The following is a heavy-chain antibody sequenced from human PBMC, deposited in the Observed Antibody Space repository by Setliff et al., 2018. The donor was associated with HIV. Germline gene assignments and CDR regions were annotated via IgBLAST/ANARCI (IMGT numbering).Heavy chain of an antibody. CDR1: GFTFSDYV. CDR2: IRSKAYGGTT. Sequence: GGSLRLSCTASGFTFSDYVMSWVRQAPGKGLEWVGFIRSKAYGGTTEYAASVKGRFTVSRDDSKSIAYLQMNSLKTEDTAMYYCTRCFGSYLPIMDYWGQGTLVTVSS. CDR3: TRCFGSYLPIMDY. D-gene: IGHD1-26*01. J-gene: IGHJ4*02. V-gene: IGHV3-49*04.